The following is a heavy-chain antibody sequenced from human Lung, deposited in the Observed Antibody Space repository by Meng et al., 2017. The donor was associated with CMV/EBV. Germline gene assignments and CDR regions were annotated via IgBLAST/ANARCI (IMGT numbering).Heavy chain of an antibody. CDR2: IKPNSGGT. D-gene: IGHD3-22*01. CDR1: TGYY. Sequence: TGYYMNGVRKVAGQGLEWMGWIKPNSGGTKYAKKFQGRVNMNRDTSISTAYMELSRLRSDDTDVYDCARGDYYESSGYYLNFYWFDRWGQGTLVTVSS. V-gene: IGHV1-2*02. CDR3: ARGDYYESSGYYLNFYWFDR. J-gene: IGHJ5*02.